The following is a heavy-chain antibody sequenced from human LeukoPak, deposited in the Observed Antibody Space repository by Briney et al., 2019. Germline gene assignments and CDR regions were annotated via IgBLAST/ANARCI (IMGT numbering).Heavy chain of an antibody. D-gene: IGHD4-11*01. J-gene: IGHJ5*02. V-gene: IGHV4-59*08. Sequence: SETLSLTCTVSVAPIVSPTWSWIRHPPGKELNGIGYIYYSGNTKYHPSLKSRVTISVDTSKNQFSLKLSSVTAADTAVYFCARQDYSNGCFDPWGQGTLVTVSS. CDR1: VAPIVSPT. CDR2: IYYSGNT. CDR3: ARQDYSNGCFDP.